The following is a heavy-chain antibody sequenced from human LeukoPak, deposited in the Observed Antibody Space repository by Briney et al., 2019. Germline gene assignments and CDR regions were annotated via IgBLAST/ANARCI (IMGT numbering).Heavy chain of an antibody. D-gene: IGHD3-9*01. J-gene: IGHJ5*02. CDR2: INPNSGGT. CDR1: GYTFTGYY. V-gene: IGHV1-2*02. CDR3: ARMSDILTGHYPQWFDP. Sequence: GASVKVSCKASGYTFTGYYMHWVRQAPGQGLEWMGWINPNSGGTSYAQKFQGRVTMTRDTSVSTAYMELSRLRPDDTAVYYCARMSDILTGHYPQWFDPWGQGTLVTVSS.